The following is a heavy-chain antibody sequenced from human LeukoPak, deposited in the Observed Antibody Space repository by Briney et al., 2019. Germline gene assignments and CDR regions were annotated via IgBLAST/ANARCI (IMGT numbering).Heavy chain of an antibody. CDR2: ISGSGGST. CDR1: GFTFSSYA. D-gene: IGHD3-22*01. J-gene: IGHJ4*02. V-gene: IGHV3-23*01. CDR3: AKGIRGTMIVVVIN. Sequence: GGSLRLSCAASGFTFSSYAMSWVRQAPGKGLEWVSAISGSGGSTYYADSVEGRFTISRDNSKNTLYLQMNSLRAEDTAVYYCAKGIRGTMIVVVINWGQGTLVTVSS.